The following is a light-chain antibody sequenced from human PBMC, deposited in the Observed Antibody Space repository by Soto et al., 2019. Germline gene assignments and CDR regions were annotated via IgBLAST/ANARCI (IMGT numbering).Light chain of an antibody. CDR2: DAS. Sequence: EIVLTQSPATLSLSPGERATLSCRASQSVSSHLAWYQQKPGQAPRLLIYDASNRATGTPDRFSGSGSGTDFTLTISSLEPEDFAVYYCQEYVTSSPRTFGQGTKVDIK. J-gene: IGKJ1*01. CDR1: QSVSSH. V-gene: IGKV3-11*01. CDR3: QEYVTSSPRT.